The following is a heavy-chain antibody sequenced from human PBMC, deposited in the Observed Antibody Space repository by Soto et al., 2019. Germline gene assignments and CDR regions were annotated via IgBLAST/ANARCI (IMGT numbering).Heavy chain of an antibody. CDR1: GYRFTSYG. Sequence: ASVKVSCKASGYRFTSYGISWVSQAPGQGLEWMSWLNPYNDNTNYAQKLQGRVTVTTDTSTSTAYMELRSLRSDDTAVYYCVRDLWIAAPGTRGYCYGMDVWGQGSTVTVSS. J-gene: IGHJ6*02. D-gene: IGHD6-13*01. CDR2: LNPYNDNT. V-gene: IGHV1-18*04. CDR3: VRDLWIAAPGTRGYCYGMDV.